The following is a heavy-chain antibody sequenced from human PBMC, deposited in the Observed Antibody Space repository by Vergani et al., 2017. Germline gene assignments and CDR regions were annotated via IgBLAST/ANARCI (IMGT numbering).Heavy chain of an antibody. CDR3: VRDRGLCAGGRCYTEAWDY. CDR1: GFTFRNYI. D-gene: IGHD2-2*02. J-gene: IGHJ4*02. V-gene: IGHV3-48*04. CDR2: IGSIDTTT. Sequence: EVQLVESGGGLVQPGGSLRLSCAASGFTFRNYIMNWVRQAPGKGLEWISFIGSIDTTTYYPDLVKGRFTISRDIAKNTLYLQVRSLRLEDTGVYHCVRDRGLCAGGRCYTEAWDYWGQGTPVTVSS.